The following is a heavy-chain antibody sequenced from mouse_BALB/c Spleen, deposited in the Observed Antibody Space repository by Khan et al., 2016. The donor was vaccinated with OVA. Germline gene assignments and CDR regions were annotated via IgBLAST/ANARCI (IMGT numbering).Heavy chain of an antibody. D-gene: IGHD1-1*01. CDR1: GYSFTSGSY. V-gene: IGHV3-6*02. J-gene: IGHJ2*01. CDR3: ARDYYGSSYCFDY. CDR2: ISYDGSN. Sequence: EVQLQESGPGLVKPSQSLSLTCSVTGYSFTSGSYWNWIRQFPGNKLEWMGYISYDGSNNYNPSLKNRISIIRDTSKNQVFLKLNSVTTEDTATYYCARDYYGSSYCFDYWGQGTTLTVSS.